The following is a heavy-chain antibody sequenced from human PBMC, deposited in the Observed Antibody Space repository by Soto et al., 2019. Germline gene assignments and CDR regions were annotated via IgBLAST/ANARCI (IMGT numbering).Heavy chain of an antibody. D-gene: IGHD3-10*01. Sequence: QVQLVESGGGVVQPGRSLRLSCAASGFTFSSYGMHWVRQAPGKGLEWVAVIWYDGSNKYYADSVKGRFTISRDNSKNTLYLQMNSLRAEDTAVYYCARYFPMVNPPHYYYYGMDVWGQGTTVTVSS. V-gene: IGHV3-33*01. CDR1: GFTFSSYG. CDR3: ARYFPMVNPPHYYYYGMDV. CDR2: IWYDGSNK. J-gene: IGHJ6*02.